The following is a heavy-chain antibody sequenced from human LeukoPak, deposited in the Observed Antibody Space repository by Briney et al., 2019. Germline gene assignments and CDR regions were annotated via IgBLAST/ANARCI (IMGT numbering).Heavy chain of an antibody. Sequence: GGSLRLSCAASGFTFSSYAMHWVRQTPGKGLEWVSAISGSGGSTYYADSVKGRFTISRDNSKNTLYLQMNSLRAEDTAVYYCAKDPWYYYDSSGYFDYWGQGTLVTVSS. CDR3: AKDPWYYYDSSGYFDY. J-gene: IGHJ4*02. D-gene: IGHD3-22*01. CDR1: GFTFSSYA. V-gene: IGHV3-23*01. CDR2: ISGSGGST.